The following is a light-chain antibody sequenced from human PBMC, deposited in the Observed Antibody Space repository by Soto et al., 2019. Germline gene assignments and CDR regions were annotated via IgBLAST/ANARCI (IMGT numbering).Light chain of an antibody. Sequence: DLQMTQSPSSLSASVGDRVTITCRASQGISNYLAWYQHKPGKVPKLLIHGASALKSGVPSRFSGSGSGTDFTLTISSLQPEDFATYFCQKYNSAPLTFGPGTKVDLK. CDR2: GAS. V-gene: IGKV1-27*01. J-gene: IGKJ3*01. CDR1: QGISNY. CDR3: QKYNSAPLT.